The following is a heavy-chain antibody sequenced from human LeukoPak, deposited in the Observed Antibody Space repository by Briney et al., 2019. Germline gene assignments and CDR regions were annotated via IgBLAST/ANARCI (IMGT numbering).Heavy chain of an antibody. CDR3: ARDRLGIADDAFDI. Sequence: ASVKVSCKASGYTFTSYGISWVRQAPGQGLEWMGWISAYNGNTNYAQKLQGRVTMTTDTSTSTAYMELRSLRSDDTAVYYCARDRLGIADDAFDIWGQGTMVTVSS. V-gene: IGHV1-18*01. CDR1: GYTFTSYG. J-gene: IGHJ3*02. CDR2: ISAYNGNT. D-gene: IGHD7-27*01.